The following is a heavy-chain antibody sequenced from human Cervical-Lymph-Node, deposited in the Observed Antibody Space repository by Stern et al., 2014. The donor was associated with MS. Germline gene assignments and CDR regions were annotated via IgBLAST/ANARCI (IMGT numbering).Heavy chain of an antibody. CDR2: ISGYNGNT. D-gene: IGHD3-3*01. V-gene: IGHV1-18*04. Sequence: VQLVQSGAEVKKPGASVKVSCKASGYTFTSYGISWVRQAPGQGLEWMGWISGYNGNTNYAQKLQGRVTMTTDTSTSTAYMELRSLRSDDTAVYYCARDVTDFWSGSPYYYYGMDVWGQGTTVTVSS. J-gene: IGHJ6*02. CDR1: GYTFTSYG. CDR3: ARDVTDFWSGSPYYYYGMDV.